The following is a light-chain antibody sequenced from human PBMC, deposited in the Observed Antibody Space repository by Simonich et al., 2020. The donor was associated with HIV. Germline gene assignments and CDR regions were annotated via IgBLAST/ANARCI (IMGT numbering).Light chain of an antibody. CDR3: QQYGSSPTWT. V-gene: IGKV3-20*01. J-gene: IGKJ1*01. Sequence: EIVLTQSPATLSLSPGERANLSCRASQSVSSYLAWYQQKPGQAPRLLIYDASNRATGIPARFSGSGSGTDFTLTISRLEPDDFAVYYCQQYGSSPTWTFGQGTKVEIK. CDR1: QSVSSY. CDR2: DAS.